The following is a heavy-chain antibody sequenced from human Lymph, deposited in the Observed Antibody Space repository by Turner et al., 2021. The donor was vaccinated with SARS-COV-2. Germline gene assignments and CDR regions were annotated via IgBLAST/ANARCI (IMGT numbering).Heavy chain of an antibody. V-gene: IGHV3-30*18. D-gene: IGHD3-3*01. CDR1: GFTFSSYG. CDR2: ISYDGSNK. CDR3: AKVRSIFGVVIGGMDV. Sequence: QVQLVESGGGVVKPGRSLRLSCAPPGFTFSSYGMHWVRQAPGKGLEWVAVISYDGSNKYYADSVKGRFTISRDNTKKTLYLQMNSLRAEDTAVYYCAKVRSIFGVVIGGMDVWGQGTTVTVSS. J-gene: IGHJ6*02.